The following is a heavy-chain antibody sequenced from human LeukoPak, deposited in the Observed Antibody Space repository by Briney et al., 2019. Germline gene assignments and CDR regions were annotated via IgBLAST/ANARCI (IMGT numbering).Heavy chain of an antibody. V-gene: IGHV1-69*13. CDR3: AREVRFLEWLPNHYYYYGMDV. CDR2: IIPIFGTA. J-gene: IGHJ6*02. Sequence: GVSVKVSCKASGGTFSSYAISWVRQAPGQGLEWMGGIIPIFGTANYAQKFQGRVTITADESTSTAYMELSRLRSDDTAVYYCAREVRFLEWLPNHYYYYGMDVWGQGTTVTVSS. D-gene: IGHD3-3*01. CDR1: GGTFSSYA.